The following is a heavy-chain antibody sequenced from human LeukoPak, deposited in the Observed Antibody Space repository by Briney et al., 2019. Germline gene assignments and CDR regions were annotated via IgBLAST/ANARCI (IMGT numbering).Heavy chain of an antibody. J-gene: IGHJ4*02. CDR2: ISNSADVR. V-gene: IGHV3-23*01. CDR1: GFTFSSYG. Sequence: GGSLRLSCAASGFTFSSYGMTWVRQAPGKGLEWVSSISNSADVRYHADTVKGRFTISRDNSKNTLYLQMNSLRAGDTAVYYCGRAFRTPSWFIGYWGQGALVTVSS. CDR3: GRAFRTPSWFIGY. D-gene: IGHD3-10*01.